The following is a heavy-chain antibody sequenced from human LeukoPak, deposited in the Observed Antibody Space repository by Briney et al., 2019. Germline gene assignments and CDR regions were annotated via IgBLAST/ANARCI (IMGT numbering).Heavy chain of an antibody. CDR3: ARDRASTSGYYFAY. J-gene: IGHJ4*02. Sequence: GGSLRVSCAASGFTFSTYAMHWVRQAPGKGLEWVAVISYDGNNKYYADSVKGRFTISRDNSKNTLYLQMNSLRAEDTAVYYCARDRASTSGYYFAYWGQGTLVTVSS. V-gene: IGHV3-30-3*01. CDR2: ISYDGNNK. CDR1: GFTFSTYA. D-gene: IGHD2-2*01.